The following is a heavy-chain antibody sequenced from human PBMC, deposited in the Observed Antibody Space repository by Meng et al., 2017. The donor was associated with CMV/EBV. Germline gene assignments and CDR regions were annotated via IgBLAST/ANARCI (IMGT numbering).Heavy chain of an antibody. Sequence: GESLKISCAASGFTFSDYYMSWIRQAPGKGLEWVSYISSSGSTIYYADSVKGRFTISRDNAKNSLYLQMNSLRAEDTAVYYCARVGRTSQTMIVLVPKGSGAFDIWGQGTMVTVSS. J-gene: IGHJ3*02. CDR2: ISSSGSTI. CDR3: ARVGRTSQTMIVLVPKGSGAFDI. CDR1: GFTFSDYY. V-gene: IGHV3-11*01. D-gene: IGHD3-22*01.